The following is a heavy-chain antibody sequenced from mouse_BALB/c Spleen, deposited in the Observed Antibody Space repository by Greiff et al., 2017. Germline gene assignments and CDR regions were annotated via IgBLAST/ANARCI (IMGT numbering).Heavy chain of an antibody. D-gene: IGHD2-2*01. V-gene: IGHV1-5*01. CDR2: IYPGNSDT. J-gene: IGHJ2*01. Sequence: VQLQQSGTVLARPGASVKMSCKASGYTFTSYWMHWVKQRPGQGLEWIGAIYPGNSDTSYNQKFKGKAKLTAVTSTSTAYMELSSLTNEDSAVYYCTRGGYGYDDAMDYWGQGTTLTVSS. CDR1: GYTFTSYW. CDR3: TRGGYGYDDAMDY.